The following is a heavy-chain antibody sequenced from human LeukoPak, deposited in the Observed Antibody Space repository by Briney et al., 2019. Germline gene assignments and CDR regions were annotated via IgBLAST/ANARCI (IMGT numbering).Heavy chain of an antibody. Sequence: ASVKVSCKASGYTFIDYGISWVRQAPGQGLEWMGWISIDSNETIYAQKVQGRVTMTTDTSTSTAYMEVKSLRSDDTAVYYCARDSAKYRRPVDYWGQGTLVTVSS. CDR3: ARDSAKYRRPVDY. D-gene: IGHD1-1*01. V-gene: IGHV1-18*01. J-gene: IGHJ4*02. CDR2: ISIDSNET. CDR1: GYTFIDYG.